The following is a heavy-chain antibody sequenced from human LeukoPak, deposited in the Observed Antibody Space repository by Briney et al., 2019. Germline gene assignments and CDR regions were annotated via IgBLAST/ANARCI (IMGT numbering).Heavy chain of an antibody. CDR3: ARRYSSSSYNWFDP. J-gene: IGHJ5*02. CDR2: INHSGST. CDR1: GGSFSGYY. V-gene: IGHV4-34*01. Sequence: SETLSLTCAVYGGSFSGYYWSWIRQPPGKGLEWIGEINHSGSTNYNPSLKSRVTISVDTSKNQFSLKLSSATAADTAVYYCARRYSSSSYNWFDPWGQGTLVTVSS. D-gene: IGHD6-13*01.